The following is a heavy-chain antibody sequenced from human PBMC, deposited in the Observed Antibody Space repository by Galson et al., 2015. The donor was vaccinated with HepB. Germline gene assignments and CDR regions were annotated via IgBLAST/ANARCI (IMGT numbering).Heavy chain of an antibody. CDR1: GDSVSSNSAA. J-gene: IGHJ3*02. Sequence: CAISGDSVSSNSAAWNWIRQSPSRGLEWLGRTYYRSKWYNDYAVSVKSRITINPDTSKNQFSLQLNSVTPEDTAVYYCARVGDSSSWYHDAFDIWGQGTMVTPSS. D-gene: IGHD6-13*01. CDR2: TYYRSKWYN. V-gene: IGHV6-1*01. CDR3: ARVGDSSSWYHDAFDI.